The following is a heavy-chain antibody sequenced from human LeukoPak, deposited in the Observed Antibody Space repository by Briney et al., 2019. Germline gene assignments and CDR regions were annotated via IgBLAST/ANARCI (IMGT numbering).Heavy chain of an antibody. J-gene: IGHJ4*02. CDR1: GGSFSGYY. D-gene: IGHD5-24*01. V-gene: IGHV4-34*01. CDR2: INHSGST. Sequence: SETLSLTCTVYGGSFSGYYWSWIRQPPGKGLEWIGEINHSGSTNYNPSLKSRVTISVDTSKNQFSLKLSSVTAADTAVYYCARLRWLHRFFDYWGQGTLVTVSS. CDR3: ARLRWLHRFFDY.